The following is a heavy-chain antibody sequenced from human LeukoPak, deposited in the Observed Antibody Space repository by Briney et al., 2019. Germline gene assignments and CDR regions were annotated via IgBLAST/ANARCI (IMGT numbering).Heavy chain of an antibody. CDR3: ARGGVVPAAMGYAFDV. CDR2: IYRDGST. Sequence: GGSLRLSCVASGFTVSSNYMSWVRQAPGKGLEWVSVIYRDGSTHYADSVKGRFTISREKSKNTLYLQMNGLRAEDTAIYYCARGGVVPAAMGYAFDVWGPGTMVTVSS. J-gene: IGHJ3*01. V-gene: IGHV3-66*01. D-gene: IGHD2-2*01. CDR1: GFTVSSNY.